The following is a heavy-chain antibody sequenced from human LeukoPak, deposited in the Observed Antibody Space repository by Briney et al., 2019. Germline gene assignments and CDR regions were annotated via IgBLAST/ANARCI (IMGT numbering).Heavy chain of an antibody. Sequence: SETLSLTCTVSGGSISSHYWSWIRQPPGKGLEWIGYIYYSGSTNYNPSLKSRVTISVDTSKNQFSLKLSSVTAADAAVYHCARGGYCSSTSCLSFDNWGQGTLVTVSS. CDR3: ARGGYCSSTSCLSFDN. D-gene: IGHD2-2*01. J-gene: IGHJ4*02. CDR1: GGSISSHY. V-gene: IGHV4-59*11. CDR2: IYYSGST.